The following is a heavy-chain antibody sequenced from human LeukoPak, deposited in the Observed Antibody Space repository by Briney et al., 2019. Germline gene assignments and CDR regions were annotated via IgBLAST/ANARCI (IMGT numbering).Heavy chain of an antibody. D-gene: IGHD3-10*01. Sequence: GASVKVSCKASGYTFTNYGISWVRQAPGQGLEWVGWISGYNGNTNYAQKVQGRVTVTTDTSTSTAYMELRSLTSDDTAVYYCARGGYYGSGSYSRDAGSYWGQGTLVTVSS. V-gene: IGHV1-18*01. CDR1: GYTFTNYG. J-gene: IGHJ4*02. CDR2: ISGYNGNT. CDR3: ARGGYYGSGSYSRDAGSY.